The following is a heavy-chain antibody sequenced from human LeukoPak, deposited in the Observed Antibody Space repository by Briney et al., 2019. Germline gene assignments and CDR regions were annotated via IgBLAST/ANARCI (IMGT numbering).Heavy chain of an antibody. J-gene: IGHJ6*03. CDR1: GFTFSSYW. V-gene: IGHV3-7*01. D-gene: IGHD3-22*01. CDR3: ARHYYDRSGYYPYYYYYYMDV. CDR2: IKQDGSEK. Sequence: GGSLRLSCAASGFTFSSYWMSWVRQAPGKGLEWVANIKQDGSEKYYVDSVKGRFTISRDNAKNSLYLQMNSLRAEDTAVYYCARHYYDRSGYYPYYYYYYMDVWGKGTKVTVSS.